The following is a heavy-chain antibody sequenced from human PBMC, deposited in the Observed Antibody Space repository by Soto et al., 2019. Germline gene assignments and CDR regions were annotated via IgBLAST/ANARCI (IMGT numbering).Heavy chain of an antibody. CDR2: IYYSGST. CDR3: ARNGVRWSLDY. CDR1: GGSISSYY. V-gene: IGHV4-59*01. D-gene: IGHD4-17*01. J-gene: IGHJ4*02. Sequence: SETLSLTCTVSGGSISSYYWSWIRQPPGKGLEWIGYIYYSGSTNYNPSLKSRVTISVDTSKNQFSLKLSSVTAADTAVYYCARNGVRWSLDYWGQGTLVTVSS.